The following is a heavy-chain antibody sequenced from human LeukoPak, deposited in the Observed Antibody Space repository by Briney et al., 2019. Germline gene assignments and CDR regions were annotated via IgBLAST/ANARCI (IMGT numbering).Heavy chain of an antibody. D-gene: IGHD6-13*01. Sequence: PSETLSLTCAVYGGSFSGYYWSWIRQPPGKGLEWIGEINHSGSTNYNPSLKSRVTISVDTSKNQFSLKLSSVTAADTAVYYCAREGRYSSSWAFDYWGQGTLVTVSS. CDR3: AREGRYSSSWAFDY. CDR1: GGSFSGYY. J-gene: IGHJ4*02. V-gene: IGHV4-34*01. CDR2: INHSGST.